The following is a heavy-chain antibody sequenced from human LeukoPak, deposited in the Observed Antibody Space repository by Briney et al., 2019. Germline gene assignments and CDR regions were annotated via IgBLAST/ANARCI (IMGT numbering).Heavy chain of an antibody. CDR1: GFTFSSFE. V-gene: IGHV3-48*03. CDR3: AKGIHYYYYYMDV. Sequence: PGGSLRLSCAASGFTFSSFEMTWVRQAPGKGLEWLSYISSSARTIYYADSVQGRFTISSDNAKNSLYLQMNSLRGEDTAIYYCAKGIHYYYYYMDVWGKGTTVTVSS. J-gene: IGHJ6*03. CDR2: ISSSARTI.